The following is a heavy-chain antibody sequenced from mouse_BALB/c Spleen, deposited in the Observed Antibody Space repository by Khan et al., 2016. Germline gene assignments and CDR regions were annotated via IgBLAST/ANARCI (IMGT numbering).Heavy chain of an antibody. CDR1: GYTFTDYS. CDR3: AREGYYKDYYAMDY. D-gene: IGHD2-12*01. J-gene: IGHJ4*01. CDR2: INTETGEP. V-gene: IGHV9-2-1*01. Sequence: QIQLVQSGPELKKPGETVKISCKASGYTFTDYSMHWVKQAPGKGLKWMGWINTETGEPTYADDFKGRFAFSLETSASTAYLQINNLKNEDTATXFCAREGYYKDYYAMDYWGQGTSVTVSS.